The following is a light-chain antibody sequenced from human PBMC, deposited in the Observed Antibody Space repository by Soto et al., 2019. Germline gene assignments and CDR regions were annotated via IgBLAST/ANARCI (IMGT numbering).Light chain of an antibody. CDR1: QSLLHSNGYNY. Sequence: DIVMTQSPLSLPVTPGEPASISCRSSQSLLHSNGYNYLDWYLQKPGQSPQLLIYLGSNRASGVPDRFSDSGSGVYVTLKISRVEAEDVGVYYCMQALQTPFTFGPGTKVDIK. J-gene: IGKJ3*01. CDR3: MQALQTPFT. CDR2: LGS. V-gene: IGKV2-28*01.